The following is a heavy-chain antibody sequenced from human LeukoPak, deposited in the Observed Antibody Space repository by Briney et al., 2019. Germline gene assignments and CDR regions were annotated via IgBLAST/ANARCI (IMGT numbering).Heavy chain of an antibody. Sequence: GASVKVSCKASGYTFTSYAMNWVRQAPGQGLEWMGRINPNSGGTNYAQKFQGRVTMTRDTSISTAYMELSRLRSDDTAVYYCARGYDILTNAFDIWGQGTMVTVSS. J-gene: IGHJ3*02. CDR1: GYTFTSYA. V-gene: IGHV1-2*06. CDR3: ARGYDILTNAFDI. D-gene: IGHD3-9*01. CDR2: INPNSGGT.